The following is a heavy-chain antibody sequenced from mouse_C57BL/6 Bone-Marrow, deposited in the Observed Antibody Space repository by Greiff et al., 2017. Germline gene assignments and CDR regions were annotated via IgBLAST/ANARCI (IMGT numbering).Heavy chain of an antibody. CDR2: ISYSGST. CDR3: ARFYDYDYYAMDY. J-gene: IGHJ4*01. CDR1: GYSITSDY. V-gene: IGHV3-8*01. D-gene: IGHD2-4*01. Sequence: VQLKESGPGLAKPSPTLSLTCSATGYSITSDYWNWIRTFPGNKLEYIGYISYSGSTYYNPSLKSRISITRDTSKTQYYLQLNSVTTEDTATYYCARFYDYDYYAMDYWGQGTSVTVSS.